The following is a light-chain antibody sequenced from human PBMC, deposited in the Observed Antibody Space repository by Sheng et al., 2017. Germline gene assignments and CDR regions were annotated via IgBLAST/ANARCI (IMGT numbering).Light chain of an antibody. Sequence: DIQMTQSPSSLSASVGDRVTITCQASQDISNYLNWYQQKPGKAPKLLIYDASNLETGVPSRFSGSGSGTDFTFTISSLQPEDIATYYCQQYDNPTWTFGQGT. V-gene: IGKV1-33*01. J-gene: IGKJ1*01. CDR3: QQYDNPTWT. CDR1: QDISNY. CDR2: DAS.